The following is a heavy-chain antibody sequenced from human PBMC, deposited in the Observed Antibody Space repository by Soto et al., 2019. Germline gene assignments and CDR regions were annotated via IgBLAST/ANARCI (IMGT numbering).Heavy chain of an antibody. J-gene: IGHJ5*02. Sequence: PVGSLRLSCAASGFTFSSYWMSWVRQAPGKGLEWVANIKQDGSEKYYVDSVKGRFTISVDTSKNQFSLKLSSVTAADTAVYYCAREVVGATVGNWFDPWGQGTLVTVSS. V-gene: IGHV3-7*03. CDR1: GFTFSSYW. D-gene: IGHD1-26*01. CDR2: IKQDGSEK. CDR3: AREVVGATVGNWFDP.